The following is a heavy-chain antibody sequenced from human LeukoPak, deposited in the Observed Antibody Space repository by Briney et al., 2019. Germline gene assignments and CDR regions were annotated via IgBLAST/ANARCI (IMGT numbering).Heavy chain of an antibody. J-gene: IGHJ4*02. V-gene: IGHV3-7*01. Sequence: PGGSLRLSCAAAGFTFSSYWMSWVRQAPGKGLEWVANIKQDGSEKYYVDSVKGRFTISRDNAKNSLYLQMNSLRAEDTAVYYCARDLRGSIFDYWGQGTLVTVSS. D-gene: IGHD1-26*01. CDR3: ARDLRGSIFDY. CDR1: GFTFSSYW. CDR2: IKQDGSEK.